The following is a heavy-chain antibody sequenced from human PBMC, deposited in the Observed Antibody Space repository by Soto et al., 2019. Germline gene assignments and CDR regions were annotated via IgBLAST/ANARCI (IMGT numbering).Heavy chain of an antibody. Sequence: GLSHRVSEGASEVTFGSYAVTWVRQAPGKGLEWVSGLSGSGDSTYYADSVKGRFTISRDNSKNTLYLQINSLRAEDKAVYYCAKRVWFDYWGQRTLVTVSS. V-gene: IGHV3-23*01. D-gene: IGHD6-13*01. CDR1: EVTFGSYA. CDR3: AKRVWFDY. CDR2: LSGSGDST. J-gene: IGHJ4*02.